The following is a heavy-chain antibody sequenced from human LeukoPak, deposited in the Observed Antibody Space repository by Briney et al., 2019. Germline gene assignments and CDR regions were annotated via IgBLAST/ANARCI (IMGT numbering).Heavy chain of an antibody. J-gene: IGHJ2*01. V-gene: IGHV4-59*01. CDR2: IYNSGST. CDR3: ARDKGPYWYFDL. CDR1: DGSITNYY. Sequence: SETLSLTCTVSDGSITNYYWNWIRQPPGKGLEWVGNIYNSGSTDYNPSLKSRVTISVNTSKNQISLKLSSVTAADTAVYYCARDKGPYWYFDLWGRGTLVTVSS.